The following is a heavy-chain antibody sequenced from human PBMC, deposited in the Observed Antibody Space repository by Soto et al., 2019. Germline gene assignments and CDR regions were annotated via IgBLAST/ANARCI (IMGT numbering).Heavy chain of an antibody. CDR1: GFTFSSYA. V-gene: IGHV3-23*01. Sequence: SLSCAASGFTFSSYAMSWVRQAPGKGLEWVSAISGSGGSTYYADSVKGRFTISRDNSKNTLYLQMNSLRAEDTAVYYCAKDQQVITKIPDYWGQGALVTVSS. CDR3: AKDQQVITKIPDY. J-gene: IGHJ4*02. CDR2: ISGSGGST. D-gene: IGHD3-22*01.